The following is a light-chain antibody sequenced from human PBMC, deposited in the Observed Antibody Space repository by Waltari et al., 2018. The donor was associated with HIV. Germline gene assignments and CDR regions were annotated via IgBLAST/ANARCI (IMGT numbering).Light chain of an antibody. J-gene: IGKJ5*01. Sequence: DIQMTQSPSSLSASVGDRVTITRQASQDINKYLNWYQQKPGKAPDLLIYDAYNLKTGVPSRFSGSGSGTDFTLTISSLQPEDLATYFCQQYDNLPSITFGQGTRVEIK. CDR1: QDINKY. V-gene: IGKV1-33*01. CDR3: QQYDNLPSIT. CDR2: DAY.